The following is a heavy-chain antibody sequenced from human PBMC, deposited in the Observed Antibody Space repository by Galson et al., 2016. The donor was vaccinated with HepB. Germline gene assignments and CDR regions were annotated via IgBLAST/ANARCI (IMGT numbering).Heavy chain of an antibody. V-gene: IGHV3-21*01. Sequence: SLRLSCAASGFSFSGDDMNWVRQAPGKGLEWVSYISSSSSHIYYADSVRGRFTISRDNARKSLYLQMNSLRAEDTAIYFCSRDTHKYARSSGMDVWGQGTTVTVS. J-gene: IGHJ6*02. CDR3: SRDTHKYARSSGMDV. D-gene: IGHD6-6*01. CDR2: ISSSSSHI. CDR1: GFSFSGDD.